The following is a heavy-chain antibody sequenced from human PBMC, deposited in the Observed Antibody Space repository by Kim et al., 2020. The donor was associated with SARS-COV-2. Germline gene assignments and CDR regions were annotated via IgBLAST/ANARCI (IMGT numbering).Heavy chain of an antibody. CDR1: GFTFSSYA. D-gene: IGHD3-10*01. CDR3: AKDLGLELWFGELLPTGGLDY. CDR2: ISGSGGST. J-gene: IGHJ4*02. V-gene: IGHV3-23*01. Sequence: GGSLRLSCAASGFTFSSYAMSWVRQAPGKGLEWVSAISGSGGSTYYADSVKGRFTISRDNSKNTLYLQMNSLRAEDTAVYYCAKDLGLELWFGELLPTGGLDYWGQGTLVTVSS.